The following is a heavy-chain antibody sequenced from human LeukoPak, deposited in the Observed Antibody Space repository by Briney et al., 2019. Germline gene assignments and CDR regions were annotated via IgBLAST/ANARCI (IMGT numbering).Heavy chain of an antibody. J-gene: IGHJ4*02. D-gene: IGHD3-3*01. V-gene: IGHV1-2*02. CDR1: GYTFTGYY. Sequence: ASVKVSCKASGYTFTGYYMHWVRQAPGQGLEWMGWINPNSGGTYYAQKFQGRVTMTRDTSISTAYMELSRLRSDDTAVYYCARDPDAYYDFWSGYNQGGDYFDYWGQGTLVTVSS. CDR3: ARDPDAYYDFWSGYNQGGDYFDY. CDR2: INPNSGGT.